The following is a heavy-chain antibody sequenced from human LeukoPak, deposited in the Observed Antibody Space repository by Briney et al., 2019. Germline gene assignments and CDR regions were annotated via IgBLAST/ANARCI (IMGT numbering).Heavy chain of an antibody. J-gene: IGHJ5*02. V-gene: IGHV1-18*04. CDR2: ISAYNGNT. D-gene: IGHD2-15*01. CDR3: ARDGPDVDCSGGSCYSGS. Sequence: ASVKVSCKASGYTFTSYGISWVRQAPGQGLEWMGWISAYNGNTNYAQKLQGRVTMTTDTSTSTAYMELRSPRSDDTAVYYCARDGPDVDCSGGSCYSGSWGQGTLVTVSS. CDR1: GYTFTSYG.